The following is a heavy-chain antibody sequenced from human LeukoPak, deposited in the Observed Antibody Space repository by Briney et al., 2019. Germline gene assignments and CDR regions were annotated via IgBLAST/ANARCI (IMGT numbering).Heavy chain of an antibody. CDR1: GFTFTKYA. CDR2: IGGSGTKT. D-gene: IGHD3-22*01. CDR3: AKTNYYDTTDDKPYTTHIDY. Sequence: GGSLRLSCAASGFTFTKYAMSWVRQAAGKGLEWVSAIGGSGTKTFYAESVKGRFTISRDNSNNILFLQRDSLRAEDTAMYYCAKTNYYDTTDDKPYTTHIDYWGEGALVTVSS. J-gene: IGHJ4*02. V-gene: IGHV3-23*01.